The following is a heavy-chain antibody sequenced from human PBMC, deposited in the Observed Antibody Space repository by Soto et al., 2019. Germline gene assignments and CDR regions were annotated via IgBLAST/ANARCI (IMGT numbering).Heavy chain of an antibody. V-gene: IGHV4-34*01. Sequence: SETLSLTCAVYGGSFSGYYWSWIRQPPGKGLEWIGEINHSGSTNYNPSLKSRVTISVDTSKNQFSLKLSSVTAADTAVYYCAAAPGPYYFDYWGQGTLVTVSS. D-gene: IGHD2-15*01. CDR3: AAAPGPYYFDY. CDR1: GGSFSGYY. J-gene: IGHJ4*02. CDR2: INHSGST.